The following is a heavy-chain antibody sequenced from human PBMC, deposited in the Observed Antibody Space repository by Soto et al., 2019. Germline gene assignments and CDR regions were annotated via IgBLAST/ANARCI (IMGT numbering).Heavy chain of an antibody. Sequence: QVQLQESGPGLVKPSQTLSLTCTVSGGSISGGDYYWSWIRQPPGKGMEWIGYIYYSGSTYYNPSLKSRVNISVDTSKNQFSLKLSSVTAADTAVYYCARVDDYVWGSYRGALDYWGQGTLVTVSS. V-gene: IGHV4-30-4*01. CDR2: IYYSGST. J-gene: IGHJ4*02. D-gene: IGHD3-16*02. CDR3: ARVDDYVWGSYRGALDY. CDR1: GGSISGGDYY.